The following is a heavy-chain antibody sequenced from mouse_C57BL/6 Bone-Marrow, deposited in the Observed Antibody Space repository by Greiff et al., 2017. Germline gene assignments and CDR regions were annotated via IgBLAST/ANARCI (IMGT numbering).Heavy chain of an antibody. CDR1: GFTFSSYA. CDR3: TAFYSNYGFFYWYFDV. V-gene: IGHV6-3*01. Sequence: EVKLVESGGGLVKPGGSLKLSCAASGFTFSSYAMSWVRQTPEKGLEWVAQIRLKSDNYATHYAESVKGRFTISRDDSKSSVYLQMNNLRAEDTGIYYCTAFYSNYGFFYWYFDVWGTGTTVTVSS. CDR2: IRLKSDNYAT. D-gene: IGHD2-5*01. J-gene: IGHJ1*03.